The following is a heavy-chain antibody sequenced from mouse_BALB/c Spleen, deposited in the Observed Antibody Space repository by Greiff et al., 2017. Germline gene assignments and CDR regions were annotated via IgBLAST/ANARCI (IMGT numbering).Heavy chain of an antibody. CDR3: ARGWEGRRGDAMDY. D-gene: IGHD2-14*01. V-gene: IGHV1S137*01. CDR1: GYTFTDYA. J-gene: IGHJ4*01. Sequence: QVQLQQSGAELVRPGVSVKISCKGSGYTFTDYAMHWVKQSHAKSLEWIGVISTYYGDASYNQKFKGKATMTVDKSSSTAYMELARLTSEDSAIYYCARGWEGRRGDAMDYWGQGTSVTVSS. CDR2: ISTYYGDA.